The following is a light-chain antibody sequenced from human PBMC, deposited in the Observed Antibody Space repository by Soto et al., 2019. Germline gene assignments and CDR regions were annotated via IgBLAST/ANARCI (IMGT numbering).Light chain of an antibody. CDR3: QQYGSLSWT. J-gene: IGKJ1*01. Sequence: DIVLMQSPGTLSLSPGERATLPCRASQSVSSNYLAWYQQRPGQAPRLLIYGASTRATGIPDRFSGSGSGTDFTLTISRLEPEDFALYYCQQYGSLSWTFGQGTKVDIK. CDR2: GAS. V-gene: IGKV3-20*01. CDR1: QSVSSNY.